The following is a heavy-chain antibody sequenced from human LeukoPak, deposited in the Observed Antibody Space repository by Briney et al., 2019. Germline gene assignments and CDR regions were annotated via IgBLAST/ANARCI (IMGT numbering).Heavy chain of an antibody. CDR2: INHDGSRT. V-gene: IGHV3-74*01. CDR1: GW. J-gene: IGHJ4*02. CDR3: ASVFES. Sequence: GGSLRLSCAASGWMHWVRQAPGKGLVWVSGINHDGSRTFYADSVKGRFTISRDNAKNTVYLQMSSLSAEDTAVYYCASVFESWGQGSPVTVSS.